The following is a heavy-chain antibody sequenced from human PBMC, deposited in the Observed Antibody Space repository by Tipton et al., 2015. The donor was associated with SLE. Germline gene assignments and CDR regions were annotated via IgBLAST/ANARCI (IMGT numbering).Heavy chain of an antibody. Sequence: TLSLTCTVSGGSISSYYWSWIRQPPGKGLEWIGYIYTSGSTNYNPSLKSRVTISVDTSKNQFSLKLSSVTAADTAVYYCARVGGKDYWGQGTLVTVSS. V-gene: IGHV4-4*09. CDR3: ARVGGKDY. CDR1: GGSISSYY. CDR2: IYTSGST. J-gene: IGHJ4*02. D-gene: IGHD4-23*01.